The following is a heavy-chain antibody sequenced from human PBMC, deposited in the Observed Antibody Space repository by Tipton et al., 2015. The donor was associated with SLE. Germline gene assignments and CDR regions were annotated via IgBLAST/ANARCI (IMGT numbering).Heavy chain of an antibody. J-gene: IGHJ3*02. CDR1: GYTFTAYD. CDR2: ISPYTGDT. V-gene: IGHV1-18*01. CDR3: AERYDTFEI. D-gene: IGHD1-1*01. Sequence: QLVQSGAEVKKPGASVKVSCKASGYTFTAYDISWVRQAPGQGLEWMGWISPYTGDTHYARKLQGRVTMTTDTSRSTAYMEVRSLRPDDTAVYYCAERYDTFEIWGQGTMVTVSS.